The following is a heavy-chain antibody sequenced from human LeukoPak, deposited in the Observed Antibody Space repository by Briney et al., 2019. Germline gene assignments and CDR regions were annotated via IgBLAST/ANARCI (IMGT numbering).Heavy chain of an antibody. J-gene: IGHJ4*02. CDR2: ISYSGST. D-gene: IGHD3-9*01. CDR1: GGSISSAY. V-gene: IGHV4-59*08. CDR3: ARHPASYDILTGYPGY. Sequence: PSETLSLTCTVSGGSISSAYWSWIRQPPGKGLEWIGYISYSGSTNYNPSLKSRVTISLDTSKNQFSLKLSSVTAADTAVYYCARHPASYDILTGYPGYWGQGTLVTVSS.